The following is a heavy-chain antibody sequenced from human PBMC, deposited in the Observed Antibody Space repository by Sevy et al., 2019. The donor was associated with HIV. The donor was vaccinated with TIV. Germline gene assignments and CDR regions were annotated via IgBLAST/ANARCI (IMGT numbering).Heavy chain of an antibody. CDR3: ARAGDDYCTESDCNKNWFDP. Sequence: GESLKISCAASGFTFSDYYMGWFRQAPGKGLEWVSYISSSGALVFYADYVEGRFTISRDNAKNSLFLQMNSLRAEDTAIYYCARAGDDYCTESDCNKNWFDPWGQGTLVTVSS. CDR1: GFTFSDYY. D-gene: IGHD2-8*02. CDR2: ISSSGALV. V-gene: IGHV3-11*01. J-gene: IGHJ5*02.